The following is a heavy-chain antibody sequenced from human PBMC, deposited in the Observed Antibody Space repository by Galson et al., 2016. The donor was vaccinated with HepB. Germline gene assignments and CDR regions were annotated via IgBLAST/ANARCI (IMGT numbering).Heavy chain of an antibody. J-gene: IGHJ4*02. V-gene: IGHV3-23*01. CDR2: INFSGDDT. CDR3: ARSLSNYLEY. Sequence: SLRLSCAASGFTFSNYALGWVRQAPGKGLEWVSAINFSGDDTYYADSVKGRFTISRANSKNTLFLQINSLRAEGAALYYGARSLSNYLEYWGQGTLVTVPS. CDR1: GFTFSNYA.